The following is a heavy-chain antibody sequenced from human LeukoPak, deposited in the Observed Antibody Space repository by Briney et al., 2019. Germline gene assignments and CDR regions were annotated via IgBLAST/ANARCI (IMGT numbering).Heavy chain of an antibody. Sequence: SETLSLTCTVSGGSISSHYWSWIRQPPGKGLEWIGYIYYSGSTNCNPSLKSRVTISVDTSKNQFSLKLSSVTAADTAVYYCARVHSSWYAGGIDYWGQGTLVTVSS. CDR2: IYYSGST. J-gene: IGHJ4*02. V-gene: IGHV4-59*11. D-gene: IGHD6-13*01. CDR3: ARVHSSWYAGGIDY. CDR1: GGSISSHY.